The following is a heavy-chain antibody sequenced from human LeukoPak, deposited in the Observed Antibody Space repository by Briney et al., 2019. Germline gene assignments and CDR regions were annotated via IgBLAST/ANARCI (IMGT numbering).Heavy chain of an antibody. Sequence: SETLSLTCTVSGGSISSYYWSWIRQPPGKGLEWIGYIYYSGSTNYNPSLESRVTISVDTSKNQFSLKLSSVTAADTAVYYCARDRNYDSSGYQNWFDPWGQGTLVTVSS. CDR2: IYYSGST. V-gene: IGHV4-59*01. D-gene: IGHD3-22*01. J-gene: IGHJ5*02. CDR1: GGSISSYY. CDR3: ARDRNYDSSGYQNWFDP.